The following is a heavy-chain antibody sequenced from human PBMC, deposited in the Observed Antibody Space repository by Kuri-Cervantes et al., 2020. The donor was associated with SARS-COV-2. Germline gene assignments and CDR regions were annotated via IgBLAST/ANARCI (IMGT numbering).Heavy chain of an antibody. J-gene: IGHJ4*02. CDR2: IYYSGST. V-gene: IGHV4-59*08. CDR3: ARHLHLETYGDYEDYFDY. CDR1: GGSISSYY. Sequence: SETLSLTCTVSGGSISSYYWSWIRQPPGKGLEWIGYIYYSGSTNYNPSLKSRVTISVDTSKNQFSLKLSSVTAADTAVYYCARHLHLETYGDYEDYFDYWGQGTLVTVSS. D-gene: IGHD4-17*01.